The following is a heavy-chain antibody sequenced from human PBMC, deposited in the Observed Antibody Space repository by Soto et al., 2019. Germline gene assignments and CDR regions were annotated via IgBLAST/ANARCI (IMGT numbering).Heavy chain of an antibody. CDR3: ARGHSTTNGDSFDI. V-gene: IGHV4-59*01. D-gene: IGHD2-8*01. J-gene: IGHJ3*02. CDR1: GGAISFYN. Sequence: PSETLSLTCTVSGGAISFYNWNWIRQSPGKGLEWIGYSYSSGSTNYNPSLKSRVTISVDTPKNQFSLQLTYVTAADTAVYYCARGHSTTNGDSFDIWGQGTMVTVS. CDR2: SYSSGST.